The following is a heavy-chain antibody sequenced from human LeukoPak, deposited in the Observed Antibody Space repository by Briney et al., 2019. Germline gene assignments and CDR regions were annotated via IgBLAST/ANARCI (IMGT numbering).Heavy chain of an antibody. CDR1: GCTFSSYG. D-gene: IGHD2-2*01. CDR2: ISDDGSNK. Sequence: GGSLSLSCAASGCTFSSYGMHLVRQAPGKGREGMAVISDDGSNKDYPDSVKAGFNISRDNSENTLYLQMKSLSAEDTPVYYCARGADIVVVPAALIGWFDPWGQGTLVTVSS. J-gene: IGHJ5*02. CDR3: ARGADIVVVPAALIGWFDP. V-gene: IGHV3-30*04.